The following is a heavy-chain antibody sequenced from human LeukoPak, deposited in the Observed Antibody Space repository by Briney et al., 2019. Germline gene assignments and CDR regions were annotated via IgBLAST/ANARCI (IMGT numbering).Heavy chain of an antibody. Sequence: GRSLRLSCAASGFTFDDYAMHWVRQAPGKGLEWVSGISWNSGSIGYADSVKGRFTISRDNAKSSLYLQMNSLRAEDTALYYCAKGVVGATFGYFDYWGQGTLVTVS. V-gene: IGHV3-9*01. CDR2: ISWNSGSI. J-gene: IGHJ4*02. D-gene: IGHD1-26*01. CDR1: GFTFDDYA. CDR3: AKGVVGATFGYFDY.